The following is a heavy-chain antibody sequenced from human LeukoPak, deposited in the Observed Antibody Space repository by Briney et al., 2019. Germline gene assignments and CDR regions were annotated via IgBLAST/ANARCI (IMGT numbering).Heavy chain of an antibody. CDR3: ARRSVGIAVAGTGYYFDY. D-gene: IGHD6-19*01. Sequence: SETLSLTCTVSGGSISSYYWSWIRQPPGEGLEWIGYIYYSGSTNYNPSLKSRVTISVDTSKNQFSLKLSSVTAADTAVYYCARRSVGIAVAGTGYYFDYWGQGTLVTVSS. CDR1: GGSISSYY. J-gene: IGHJ4*02. CDR2: IYYSGST. V-gene: IGHV4-59*08.